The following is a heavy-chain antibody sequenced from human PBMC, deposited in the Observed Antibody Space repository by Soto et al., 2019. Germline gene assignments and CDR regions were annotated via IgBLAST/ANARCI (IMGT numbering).Heavy chain of an antibody. V-gene: IGHV3-23*01. Sequence: DVQVMESGGGVVQPGGSLRLSCAASGFTLRNYAMSWVRQTPGKGLEWVSSISVSGGSIHYADSVRGRFTISRDTSKNTLNLQMNSLRVEDTAVYYCATDLPGGEDNHYGMDVWVQGTTVTVSS. CDR1: GFTLRNYA. J-gene: IGHJ6*02. CDR3: ATDLPGGEDNHYGMDV. CDR2: ISVSGGSI. D-gene: IGHD2-21*01.